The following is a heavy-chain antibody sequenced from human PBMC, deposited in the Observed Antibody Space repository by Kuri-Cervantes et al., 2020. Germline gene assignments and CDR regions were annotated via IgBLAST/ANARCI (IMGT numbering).Heavy chain of an antibody. D-gene: IGHD2-15*01. CDR2: IIPIFGTA. J-gene: IGHJ5*02. V-gene: IGHV1-69*06. CDR3: ASSPHCSGGSCYWFDP. CDR1: GGTFSSYA. Sequence: SVKVSCKASGGTFSSYAISWVRQAPGQGLEWMGGIIPIFGTANYAQKFQGRVTITADKFTSTAYMELSSLRSEDTAVYYCASSPHCSGGSCYWFDPWGQGTLVTVSS.